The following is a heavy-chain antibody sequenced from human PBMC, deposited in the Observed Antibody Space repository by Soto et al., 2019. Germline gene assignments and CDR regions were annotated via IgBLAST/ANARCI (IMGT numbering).Heavy chain of an antibody. V-gene: IGHV4-34*01. Sequence: KSSETLSLTCAVYGGSFSGYYWSWIRQPPGKGLEWIGEINHSGSTNYNPSLKSRVTISVDTSKNQFYLKLSSVTAADTAVYYCAGGGITMVRGISSSGSYYAPVDYWGQGTLVTVSS. D-gene: IGHD3-10*01. CDR1: GGSFSGYY. CDR2: INHSGST. J-gene: IGHJ4*02. CDR3: AGGGITMVRGISSSGSYYAPVDY.